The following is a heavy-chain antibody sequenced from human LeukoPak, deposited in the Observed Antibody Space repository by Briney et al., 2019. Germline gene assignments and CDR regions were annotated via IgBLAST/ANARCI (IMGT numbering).Heavy chain of an antibody. CDR2: IYSGGST. CDR1: GFTVSSNY. CDR3: AKDARLYCSGGSCYGMDV. Sequence: GGSLRLSCAASGFTVSSNYMSWARQAPGKGLEWVSVIYSGGSTYYADSVKGRFTISRDNSKNTLYLQMNSLRAEDTAVYYCAKDARLYCSGGSCYGMDVWGQGTTVTVSS. V-gene: IGHV3-53*01. J-gene: IGHJ6*02. D-gene: IGHD2-15*01.